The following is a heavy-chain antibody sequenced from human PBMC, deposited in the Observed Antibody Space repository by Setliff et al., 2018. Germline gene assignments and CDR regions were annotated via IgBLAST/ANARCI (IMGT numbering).Heavy chain of an antibody. Sequence: ASVKVSCKASGYTFTNYGINWVRQAPGQGLEWMGWISAYTGNTNYAQKLQGRVSMTTDTSTSTAYMELRSLTSDDTAVYYCSRMVRYCTTTTCQRASGAEFWGQGTLVTVSS. D-gene: IGHD2-8*01. CDR3: SRMVRYCTTTTCQRASGAEF. V-gene: IGHV1-18*01. J-gene: IGHJ4*02. CDR1: GYTFTNYG. CDR2: ISAYTGNT.